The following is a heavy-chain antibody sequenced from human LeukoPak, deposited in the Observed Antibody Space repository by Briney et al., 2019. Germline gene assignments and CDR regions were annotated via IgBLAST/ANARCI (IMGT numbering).Heavy chain of an antibody. Sequence: GGSLRLSCAASAGFTFSDYWMNWVRQAPGKGLEWVAIIKQDGREKLYVDSVKGGFTISRDNAKSSLYLQMNSLRAEDTAVYYCVSGIGWLPDYWGQGTLVTVSS. CDR2: IKQDGREK. CDR3: VSGIGWLPDY. CDR1: AGFTFSDYW. V-gene: IGHV3-7*03. J-gene: IGHJ4*02. D-gene: IGHD6-19*01.